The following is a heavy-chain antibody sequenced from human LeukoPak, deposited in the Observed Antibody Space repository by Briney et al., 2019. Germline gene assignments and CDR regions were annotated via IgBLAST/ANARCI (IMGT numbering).Heavy chain of an antibody. CDR1: GFTFSSYT. CDR2: ISGDERYT. CDR3: VRDSDNYLFDY. J-gene: IGHJ4*02. D-gene: IGHD4-11*01. Sequence: SGGSLRLSCSVFGFTFSSYTMHWVRQTPGKGLEFISTISGDERYTNYADSVKGRFTISRDNSRDTLYLQMSSLRIDDTAVYYCVRDSDNYLFDYWGQGTLVTVAS. V-gene: IGHV3-64D*06.